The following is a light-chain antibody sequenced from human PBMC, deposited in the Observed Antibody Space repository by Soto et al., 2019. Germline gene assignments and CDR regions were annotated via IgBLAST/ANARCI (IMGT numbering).Light chain of an antibody. CDR1: QGIRNF. CDR3: QKYSSVPV. CDR2: AAS. J-gene: IGKJ3*01. V-gene: IGKV1-27*01. Sequence: DIQMTQSPPSLSASVGDRVTITCQASQGIRNFVAWYQQKPGKAPKLLIYAASTLQSGVPSRFSGSGSGTDFTLTINSLQPDDVATYSCQKYSSVPVFGPGTKVEIK.